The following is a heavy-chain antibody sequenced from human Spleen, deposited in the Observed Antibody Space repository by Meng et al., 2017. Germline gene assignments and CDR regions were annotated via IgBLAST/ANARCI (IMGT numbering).Heavy chain of an antibody. Sequence: GESLKISCAASGFTFSSYSMNWVRQAPGKGLEWVSYISYSSDYIYYADSVKGRFTISRDNAKNSLYLQMNSLRAEDTAVYYCARTIYTSSSGLDSWGQGTLVTVSS. CDR1: GFTFSSYS. CDR3: ARTIYTSSSGLDS. J-gene: IGHJ4*02. V-gene: IGHV3-21*01. D-gene: IGHD6-6*01. CDR2: ISYSSDYI.